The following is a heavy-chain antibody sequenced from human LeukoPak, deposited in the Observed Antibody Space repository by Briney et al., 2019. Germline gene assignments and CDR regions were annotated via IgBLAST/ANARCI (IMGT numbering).Heavy chain of an antibody. J-gene: IGHJ5*01. CDR2: INPNSGGT. D-gene: IGHD1-20*01. CDR3: ARDASNWSAFDS. Sequence: GASVKVSCKASGYTFTGYYMHWVRQAPGQGLEWMGWINPNSGGTNYAQKFQGRVTMTSDTSITTAYMELSSLTSDDTATYYWARDASNWSAFDSWGQGTLVIVSS. CDR1: GYTFTGYY. V-gene: IGHV1-2*02.